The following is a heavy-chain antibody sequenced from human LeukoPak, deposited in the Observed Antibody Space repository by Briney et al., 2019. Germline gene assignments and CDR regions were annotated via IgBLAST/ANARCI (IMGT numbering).Heavy chain of an antibody. Sequence: PSETLSLTCAVYGGSFSGYYWSWLRQPPGKGLEWIGEINHSGSTNYNPSLKSRVTISVDTSKNQFSLKLSSVTAADTAVYYCARSPFGDYPLYYYYYYYMDVWGKGTTVTISS. CDR2: INHSGST. V-gene: IGHV4-34*01. CDR1: GGSFSGYY. D-gene: IGHD4-17*01. J-gene: IGHJ6*03. CDR3: ARSPFGDYPLYYYYYYYMDV.